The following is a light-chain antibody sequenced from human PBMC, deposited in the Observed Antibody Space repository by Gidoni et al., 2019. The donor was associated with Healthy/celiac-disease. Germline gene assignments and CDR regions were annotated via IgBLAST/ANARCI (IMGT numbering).Light chain of an antibody. Sequence: EIVMTQSPDSLAVSLGERATINCKSSQSVLYSSNNKNYLACDQPKPGPPHKLLIYWASTRESGVPDRFSGSGSVTDFSLTISSLQAEDVAVYYCQQYDSTPLTFXGXTKVEIK. CDR2: WAS. CDR3: QQYDSTPLT. CDR1: QSVLYSSNNKNY. J-gene: IGKJ4*01. V-gene: IGKV4-1*01.